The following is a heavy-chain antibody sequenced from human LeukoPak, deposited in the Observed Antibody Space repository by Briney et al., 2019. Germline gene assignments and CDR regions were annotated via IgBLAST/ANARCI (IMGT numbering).Heavy chain of an antibody. D-gene: IGHD6-19*01. J-gene: IGHJ3*02. Sequence: EASVKVSCKASGYTFTSYYMHWVRQAPGQGLEWMGGIIPIFGTANYAQKFQGRVTITADESTSTAYMQLSSLRSEDTAVYYCARGLRQWLTRHAFDIWGQGTMVTVSS. CDR2: IIPIFGTA. V-gene: IGHV1-69*13. CDR1: GYTFTSYY. CDR3: ARGLRQWLTRHAFDI.